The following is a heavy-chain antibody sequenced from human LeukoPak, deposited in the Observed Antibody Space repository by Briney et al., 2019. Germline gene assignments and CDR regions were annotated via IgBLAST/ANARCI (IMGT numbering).Heavy chain of an antibody. J-gene: IGHJ4*02. CDR3: ARDTPSGHASSDFDF. V-gene: IGHV1-18*01. D-gene: IGHD5-12*01. CDR1: GYTFTTYG. Sequence: ASVKVSCKASGYTFTTYGFSWVRQAPGQGLEWMGWIGAYNDNTNYAQKFQGRVTMTRDTSTSTAYMELRSLTSDDTAVYYCARDTPSGHASSDFDFWGQGTLVTVSS. CDR2: IGAYNDNT.